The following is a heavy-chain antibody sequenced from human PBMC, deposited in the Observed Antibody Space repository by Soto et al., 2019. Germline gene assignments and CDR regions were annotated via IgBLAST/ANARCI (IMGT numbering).Heavy chain of an antibody. Sequence: ASVKVSCKASGYTFTSYGITWVRQAPGQGLEWMGWISVNNGYTNYEQNLQGRVAMTTDTSASTAYLELRSLRFDDTAVYYCARAPLPSCSGGTCSPWWFDPWGQGTLVTVS. CDR3: ARAPLPSCSGGTCSPWWFDP. J-gene: IGHJ5*02. D-gene: IGHD2-15*01. CDR1: GYTFTSYG. V-gene: IGHV1-18*01. CDR2: ISVNNGYT.